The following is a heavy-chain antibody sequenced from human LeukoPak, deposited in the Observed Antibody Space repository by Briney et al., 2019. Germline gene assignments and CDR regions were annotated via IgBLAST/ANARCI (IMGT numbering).Heavy chain of an antibody. CDR1: GYTFTSYG. CDR2: ISAYNGNT. Sequence: ASVKVSCKPSGYTFTSYGISWVRQAPGQGLEWMGWISAYNGNTNYAQKLQGRVTMTTDTSTSTAYMELRSLRSDDTAVYYCARDLGVVIILASAFDIWGQGTMVTVSS. V-gene: IGHV1-18*01. CDR3: ARDLGVVIILASAFDI. J-gene: IGHJ3*02. D-gene: IGHD3-3*01.